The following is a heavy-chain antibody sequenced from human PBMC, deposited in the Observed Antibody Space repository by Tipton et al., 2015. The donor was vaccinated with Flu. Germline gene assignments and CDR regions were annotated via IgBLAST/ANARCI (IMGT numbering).Heavy chain of an antibody. CDR1: GGSISRGSYY. V-gene: IGHV4-61*02. Sequence: TLSLTCAVSGGSISRGSYYYNWIRQPAGKGLEWIGRIYTNANTNYKPSLKSRVTISIDRSKNQFSLKMKSVTATDMAVYYCARRDYSNYVSDPKSWFDPWGQGTLVAVSS. J-gene: IGHJ5*02. D-gene: IGHD4-11*01. CDR3: ARRDYSNYVSDPKSWFDP. CDR2: IYTNANT.